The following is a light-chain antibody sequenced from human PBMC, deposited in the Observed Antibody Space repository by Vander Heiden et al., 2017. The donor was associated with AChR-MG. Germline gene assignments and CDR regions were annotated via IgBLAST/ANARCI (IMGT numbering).Light chain of an antibody. CDR2: GAT. Sequence: DIVLTQSPGTLSLTLGETASLSCGASQSVNRPDVVRYQHKPGQGPRHTTKGATKRSPVIQDMFSGSASGTYLPLTISRLAPEDFAVYCCQQSGRPKTFGQGTKLEIK. CDR3: QQSGRPKT. J-gene: IGKJ2*01. CDR1: QSVNRPD. V-gene: IGKV3-20*01.